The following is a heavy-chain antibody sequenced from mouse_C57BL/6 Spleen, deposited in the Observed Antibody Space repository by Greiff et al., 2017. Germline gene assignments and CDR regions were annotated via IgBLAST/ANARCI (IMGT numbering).Heavy chain of an antibody. J-gene: IGHJ4*01. CDR1: GFSLTSYG. V-gene: IGHV2-2*01. CDR2: IWSGGST. Sequence: VQRVESGPGLVQPSQSLSITCTVSGFSLTSYGVHWVRQSPGKGLEWLGVIWSGGSTDYNAAFISRLSISKDNSKSQVFFKMNSLQADDTAIYYCAGTGPYAMDYWGQGTSVTVSS. CDR3: AGTGPYAMDY.